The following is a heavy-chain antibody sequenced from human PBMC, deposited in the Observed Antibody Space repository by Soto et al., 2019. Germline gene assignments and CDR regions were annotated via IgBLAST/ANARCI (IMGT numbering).Heavy chain of an antibody. CDR1: GFTFSSYA. Sequence: GGSLRLSCAASGFTFSSYAMHWVRQAPGKGLEGVAVIWYDGSNKYYADSVKGRFTISRDNSKNTLYLQMNSLRAEDTAVYYCARVLRPLGATTPYYFYSGMDVWGQGTTVTVSS. CDR2: IWYDGSNK. V-gene: IGHV3-33*08. D-gene: IGHD1-26*01. CDR3: ARVLRPLGATTPYYFYSGMDV. J-gene: IGHJ6*02.